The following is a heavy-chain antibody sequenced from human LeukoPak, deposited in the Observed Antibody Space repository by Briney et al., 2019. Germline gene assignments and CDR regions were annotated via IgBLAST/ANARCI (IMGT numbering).Heavy chain of an antibody. Sequence: SETLSLTCTVSGGSISSYYWSWIRQPPGKGLEWIGYIYYSGSTNYNPSLKSRVTISVDTSKNQFSLKLSSVTAADTAVYYCAGRVATGSMDVWGQGTTVTVSS. J-gene: IGHJ6*02. CDR1: GGSISSYY. V-gene: IGHV4-59*01. CDR3: AGRVATGSMDV. CDR2: IYYSGST. D-gene: IGHD5-12*01.